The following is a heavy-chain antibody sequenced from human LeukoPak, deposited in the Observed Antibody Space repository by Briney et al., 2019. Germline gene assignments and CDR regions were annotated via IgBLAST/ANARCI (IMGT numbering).Heavy chain of an antibody. V-gene: IGHV4-39*01. Sequence: SETLSLTCTVSGDSITSSSYYWGWLRQPPGKGLEWIGSMYYSGSTYYNPSLKGRVTIPVDTSKNQFSLRLSSVTAANTAVYYCARQYYDNTGYYYFDYWGQGNLVTVSS. D-gene: IGHD3-22*01. CDR3: ARQYYDNTGYYYFDY. CDR1: GDSITSSSYY. J-gene: IGHJ4*02. CDR2: MYYSGST.